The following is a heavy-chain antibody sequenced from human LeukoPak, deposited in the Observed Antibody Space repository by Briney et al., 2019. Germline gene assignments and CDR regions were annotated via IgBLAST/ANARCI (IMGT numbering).Heavy chain of an antibody. CDR1: GFTFSSYW. CDR3: ARDLLSLPHKYFDS. Sequence: GGSLRLSCAASGFTFSSYWMSWVRQAPGKGLEWVANIKQDGSEKYYVDSVKGRFTISRDNAKNTVYLQMNSLRDEDTAVYYCARDLLSLPHKYFDSWGQGTLVTVSS. V-gene: IGHV3-7*01. J-gene: IGHJ4*02. CDR2: IKQDGSEK. D-gene: IGHD3-16*01.